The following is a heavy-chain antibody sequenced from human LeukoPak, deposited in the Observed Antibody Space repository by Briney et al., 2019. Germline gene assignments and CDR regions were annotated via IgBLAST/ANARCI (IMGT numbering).Heavy chain of an antibody. V-gene: IGHV3-53*01. J-gene: IGHJ4*02. CDR3: ANRGF. Sequence: QPGGSLRLSCAASGFSVSTDFMIWVRQAPGKGLEWVSSIYSDGRTYYADSVKGRFTSSRDTSENTLNLQMNSLRAEDTAVYYCANRGFWGQGTLVTVSS. CDR2: IYSDGRT. CDR1: GFSVSTDF.